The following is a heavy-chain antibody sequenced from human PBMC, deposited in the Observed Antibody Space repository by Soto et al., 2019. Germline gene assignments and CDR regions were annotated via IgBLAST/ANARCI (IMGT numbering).Heavy chain of an antibody. D-gene: IGHD6-13*01. CDR2: IYYSGST. V-gene: IGHV4-59*01. J-gene: IGHJ3*02. CDR3: ARGRQKLVNHYAFDI. Sequence: SETLSLTCTVSGGSISSYYWSWIRQPPGKGLEWIGYIYYSGSTNYNPSLKSRVTISVDTSKNQFSLKLSSVTAADTAVYYCARGRQKLVNHYAFDIWGQGTMVTVS. CDR1: GGSISSYY.